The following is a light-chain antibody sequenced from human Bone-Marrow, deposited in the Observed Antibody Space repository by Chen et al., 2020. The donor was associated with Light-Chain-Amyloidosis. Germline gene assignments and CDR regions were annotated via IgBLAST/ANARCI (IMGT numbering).Light chain of an antibody. J-gene: IGKJ4*01. CDR3: QQYGTSPLT. CDR2: GSS. Sequence: EIVLTQSPGTLSLSPGEGANLSCRASQTISSNYLPWYQQKFGQAPRLLIYGSSSRATGIQDRFTGSGSGTDFTLTINRLEPEDFAMYYCQQYGTSPLTFGGGTKVEIK. CDR1: QTISSNY. V-gene: IGKV3-20*01.